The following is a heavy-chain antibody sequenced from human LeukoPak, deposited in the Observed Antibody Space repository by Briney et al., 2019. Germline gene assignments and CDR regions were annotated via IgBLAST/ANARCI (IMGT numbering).Heavy chain of an antibody. J-gene: IGHJ4*02. CDR2: ISSSSGST. CDR1: GFTFSSYA. Sequence: GGSLRLSCAASGFTFSSYAMNWVRQAPGKGLEWISYISSSSGSTYYADSVKGRFTISRDNAKISLYLQMNSLRAEDTAVYYCARVESRADTYYFDAWGQGTLVTVSS. V-gene: IGHV3-48*01. D-gene: IGHD3-16*01. CDR3: ARVESRADTYYFDA.